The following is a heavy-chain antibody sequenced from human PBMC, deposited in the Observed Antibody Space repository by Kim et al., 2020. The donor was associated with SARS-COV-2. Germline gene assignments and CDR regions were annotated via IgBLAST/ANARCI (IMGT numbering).Heavy chain of an antibody. CDR2: IYYSGST. D-gene: IGHD1-7*01. V-gene: IGHV4-39*01. CDR3: ARLCNHHWNYVPLSPYFDY. J-gene: IGHJ4*02. CDR1: GGSISSSSYY. Sequence: SETLSLTCTVSGGSISSSSYYWGWIRQPPGKGLEWIGSIYYSGSTYYNPSLKSRVTISVDTSKNQFSLKLSSVTAADTAVYYCARLCNHHWNYVPLSPYFDYWGQGTLVTVSS.